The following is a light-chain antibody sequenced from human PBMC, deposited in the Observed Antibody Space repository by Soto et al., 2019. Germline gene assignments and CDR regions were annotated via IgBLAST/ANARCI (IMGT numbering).Light chain of an antibody. CDR3: SSYTSSSLYV. CDR2: DVS. Sequence: QCVLTQPASVSGSPGQSITISCTGTSCNVGGYNYVSWYQQHPGKAPKLMIYDVSNRPSGVSNRFSGSKSGNTASLTISGLQAEDEADYYCSSYTSSSLYVFGTGTKLTVL. J-gene: IGLJ1*01. V-gene: IGLV2-14*01. CDR1: SCNVGGYNY.